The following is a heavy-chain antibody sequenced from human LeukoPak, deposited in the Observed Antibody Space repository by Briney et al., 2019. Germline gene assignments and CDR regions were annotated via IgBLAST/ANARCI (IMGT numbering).Heavy chain of an antibody. CDR1: GGSFSGYY. CDR2: INHSGST. D-gene: IGHD3-22*01. V-gene: IGHV4-34*01. J-gene: IGHJ6*03. Sequence: SETLSLTCAVYGGSFSGYYWSWIRQPPGKGLEWIGEINHSGSTNYNPSLKSRVTISIDTSKNQFSLKLSSVTAADTAVYYCARQLMIDYYYYYYYMDVWARGTTVTISS. CDR3: ARQLMIDYYYYYYYMDV.